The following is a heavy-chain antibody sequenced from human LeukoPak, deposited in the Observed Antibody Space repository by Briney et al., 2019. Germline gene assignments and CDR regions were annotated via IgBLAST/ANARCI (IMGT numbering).Heavy chain of an antibody. V-gene: IGHV4-59*08. J-gene: IGHJ4*02. CDR1: GGSISSYY. D-gene: IGHD6-19*01. CDR2: IYYSGST. Sequence: SETLSLTCTVSGGSISSYYWSWIRQPPGMGLEWIGYIYYSGSTNYNPSLKSRVTISVDTSKNQFSLKLSSVTAADTAVYYCASYSGFFSSGPTGFDYWGQGTLVTVSS. CDR3: ASYSGFFSSGPTGFDY.